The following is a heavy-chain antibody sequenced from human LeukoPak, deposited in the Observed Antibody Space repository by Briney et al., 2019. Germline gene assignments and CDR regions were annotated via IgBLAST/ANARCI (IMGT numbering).Heavy chain of an antibody. Sequence: SETLSLTCTVSGGSVRSDINYWSWIRQHPGKGLEWIGYIHHSGSTFYNPSLKSRITISVDTSKYQFSLRLRSVTAADTAVYYCGSLATPGLYFDYWGLGTLVTVSS. CDR3: GSLATPGLYFDY. J-gene: IGHJ4*02. CDR1: GGSVRSDINY. D-gene: IGHD6-6*01. V-gene: IGHV4-31*03. CDR2: IHHSGST.